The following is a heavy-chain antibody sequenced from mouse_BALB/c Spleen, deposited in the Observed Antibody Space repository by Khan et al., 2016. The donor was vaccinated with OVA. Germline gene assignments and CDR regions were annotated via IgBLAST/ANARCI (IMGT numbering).Heavy chain of an antibody. CDR1: GFTFSSYS. CDR2: ISSDGDYT. D-gene: IGHD4-1*01. Sequence: EVQGVESGGDLVKPGGSLKLSCAASGFTFSSYSMSWVRQTPDKRLEWVATISSDGDYTYFPDSVKGRFTISRDNAKNTLNLQMSSLTAEDTALEYCARHLTGSFAYWGQGTLVTVSA. J-gene: IGHJ3*01. V-gene: IGHV5-6*01. CDR3: ARHLTGSFAY.